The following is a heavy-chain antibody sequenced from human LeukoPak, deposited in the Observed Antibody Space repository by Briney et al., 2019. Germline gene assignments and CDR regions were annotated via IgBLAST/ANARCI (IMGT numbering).Heavy chain of an antibody. CDR3: AKDQLSSMTCDAFDI. Sequence: HAGGSLRLSCAASGFTFSSYAMSWVRQAPGKGLEWVSAISGSGGSTYYADSVKGRFTISRDNSKNTLYLQMNSLRAEDTAVYYCAKDQLSSMTCDAFDIWGQGTMVTVSS. D-gene: IGHD2/OR15-2a*01. CDR1: GFTFSSYA. V-gene: IGHV3-23*01. CDR2: ISGSGGST. J-gene: IGHJ3*02.